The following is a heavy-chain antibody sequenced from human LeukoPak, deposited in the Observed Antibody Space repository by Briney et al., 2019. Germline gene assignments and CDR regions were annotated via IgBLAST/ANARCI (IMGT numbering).Heavy chain of an antibody. D-gene: IGHD2-2*01. V-gene: IGHV5-51*01. CDR3: ARRDGYCSSTSCYADYYYGMDV. CDR1: GYSFTSYW. CDR2: IYPGDSDT. Sequence: GESLKISCKGSGYSFTSYWIGWVRQLPGKGLEWMGIIYPGDSDTTYSPSFQGQVTISADKSISTAYLQWSSLKASDTAMYYCARRDGYCSSTSCYADYYYGMDVWGQGTTVTVSS. J-gene: IGHJ6*02.